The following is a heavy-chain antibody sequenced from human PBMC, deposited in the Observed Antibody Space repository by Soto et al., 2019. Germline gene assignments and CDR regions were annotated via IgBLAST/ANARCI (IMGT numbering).Heavy chain of an antibody. CDR3: ARGLGGRMDA. Sequence: QVQLVQSGAEVKKPGSSVRVSCKASGTIFSSYTISWVRQAPGQGLEWMGRIIPILGETNSAQKFQGRVTLTADKSTNTAYMPLNSLRLADTAVYYCARGLGGRMDAWGQGTTATVSS. CDR1: GTIFSSYT. V-gene: IGHV1-69*08. J-gene: IGHJ6*02. CDR2: IIPILGET. D-gene: IGHD3-16*01.